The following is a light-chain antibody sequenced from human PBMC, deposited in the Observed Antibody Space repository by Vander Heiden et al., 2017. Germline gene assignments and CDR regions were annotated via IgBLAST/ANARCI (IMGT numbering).Light chain of an antibody. CDR2: DVS. CDR1: SSDVGGYNY. CDR3: CSYAGSYTLV. Sequence: QSALTQPRSVSGSPGQSVTISCTGTSSDVGGYNYVYGYQQHPGKAPNLMIYDVSKRPSGVPYRFSGSKSGNTASLTISGPQAEDEADYYCCSYAGSYTLVFGGGTKLTVL. J-gene: IGLJ2*01. V-gene: IGLV2-11*01.